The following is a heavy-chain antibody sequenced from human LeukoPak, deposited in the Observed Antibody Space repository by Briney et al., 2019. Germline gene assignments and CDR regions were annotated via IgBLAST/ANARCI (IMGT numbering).Heavy chain of an antibody. D-gene: IGHD3-9*01. V-gene: IGHV4-61*02. Sequence: PSQTLSLTCTVSGGSISSASYYWSWIRQPARKGLEWIGRIYISGSTNYKSSLKSRVTISVDTSKNQFSLKLSSVTAADTAVYYCAREWTYFDWLFPPVFDYWGQGTLVTVSS. CDR2: IYISGST. J-gene: IGHJ4*02. CDR1: GGSISSASYY. CDR3: AREWTYFDWLFPPVFDY.